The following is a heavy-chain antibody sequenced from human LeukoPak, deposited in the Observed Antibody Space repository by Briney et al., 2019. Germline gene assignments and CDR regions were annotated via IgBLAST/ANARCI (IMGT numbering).Heavy chain of an antibody. J-gene: IGHJ4*02. CDR2: ISPNDGDT. V-gene: IGHV1-2*02. D-gene: IGHD2-2*01. CDR1: GYSFSDYC. CDR3: ARANFLYCSSTTCLFDY. Sequence: AAVKVSRKPCGYSFSDYCMHSVRLAPGHPLEWTGWISPNDGDTNYAQKSQARVTMTRDTSISTAHMEVSRLRSDDTAAYYCARANFLYCSSTTCLFDYWGQGTLVTVSS.